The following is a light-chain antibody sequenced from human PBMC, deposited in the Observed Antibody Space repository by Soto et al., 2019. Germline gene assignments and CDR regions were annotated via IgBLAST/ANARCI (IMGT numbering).Light chain of an antibody. CDR1: QGISRY. CDR2: AAY. Sequence: AIRMTQSQSSFSASTGDRVTITGRASQGISRYLAWYKQQPGKAPKLLIYAAYTLQSVVESRFSGSGSGTDFPLTIICLQSEDFATYYCQQYYSYPITFGQGTLLEIK. CDR3: QQYYSYPIT. V-gene: IGKV1-8*01. J-gene: IGKJ5*01.